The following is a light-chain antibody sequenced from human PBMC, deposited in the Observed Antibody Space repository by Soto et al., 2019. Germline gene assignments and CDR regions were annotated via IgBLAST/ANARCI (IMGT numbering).Light chain of an antibody. CDR3: QQRSDWLLT. CDR2: GAS. Sequence: EIVMTQSPATLSVSPGERATLSCRASQSVSSNLAWYQQKPGQAPRLLIYGASTRATGIPAKFSGGGSGTEFTLTISSLEPEDFAVYYCQQRSDWLLTFGGGTKVDIK. CDR1: QSVSSN. V-gene: IGKV3-15*01. J-gene: IGKJ4*01.